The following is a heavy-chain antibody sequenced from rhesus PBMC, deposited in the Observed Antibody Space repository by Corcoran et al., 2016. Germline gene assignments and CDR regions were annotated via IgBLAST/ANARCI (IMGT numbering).Heavy chain of an antibody. V-gene: IGHV4-80*01. Sequence: QVQLQESGPGMVKPSETLSLTCAVSGVSISGYWWSWLRPPPGKGLEWVGEINGNNGNPFDTPSLKSRVSISKDASMNQFSLNLNSVTAADTAVYSCANRRGNLVDAFDFWGQGLRVTVSS. CDR1: GVSISGYW. D-gene: IGHD1-44*01. CDR2: INGNNGNP. CDR3: ANRRGNLVDAFDF. J-gene: IGHJ3*01.